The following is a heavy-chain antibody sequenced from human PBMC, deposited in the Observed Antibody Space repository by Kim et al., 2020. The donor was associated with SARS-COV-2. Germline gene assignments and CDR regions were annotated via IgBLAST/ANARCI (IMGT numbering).Heavy chain of an antibody. Sequence: GGSLRLSCAASGFTFSSYWMSWVRQAPGKGLEWVANIKQDGSEKYYVDSVKGRFTISRDNAKNSLYLQINSLRAEDTAVYYCARDPLTYYYDSSGYYYEYYFDYWGQGTLVTVSS. CDR2: IKQDGSEK. D-gene: IGHD3-22*01. J-gene: IGHJ4*02. CDR3: ARDPLTYYYDSSGYYYEYYFDY. V-gene: IGHV3-7*01. CDR1: GFTFSSYW.